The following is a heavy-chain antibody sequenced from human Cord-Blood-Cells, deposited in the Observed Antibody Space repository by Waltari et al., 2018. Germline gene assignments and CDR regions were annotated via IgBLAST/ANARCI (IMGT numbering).Heavy chain of an antibody. V-gene: IGHV1-69*04. CDR2: IIPILGIA. CDR1: GGTFSRYA. Sequence: QVQLVQSGAEVKKPGSSVKVSCKASGGTFSRYAISWVRQAPGQGLEWMGGIIPILGIANYAQKFQGRVTITADESTSTAYMELSSLRSEDTAVYYCARDRELENSDAFDIWGQGTMVTVSS. J-gene: IGHJ3*02. D-gene: IGHD1-1*01. CDR3: ARDRELENSDAFDI.